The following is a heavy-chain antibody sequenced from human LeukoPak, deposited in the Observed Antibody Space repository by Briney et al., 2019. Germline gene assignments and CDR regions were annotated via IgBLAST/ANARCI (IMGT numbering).Heavy chain of an antibody. CDR1: GFSLSTSGVG. J-gene: IGHJ4*02. CDR3: AHRFPVTTLKKGPYYFDY. D-gene: IGHD4-17*01. V-gene: IGHV2-5*02. Sequence: SGPTLVNPTQTLTLTCTVSGFSLSTSGVGVGWIRQPPGKALEWLALIYWDDDKRYSPSLKSRLTITKDTSKNQVVLTMTNMDPVDTATYYCAHRFPVTTLKKGPYYFDYWGQGTLVTVSS. CDR2: IYWDDDK.